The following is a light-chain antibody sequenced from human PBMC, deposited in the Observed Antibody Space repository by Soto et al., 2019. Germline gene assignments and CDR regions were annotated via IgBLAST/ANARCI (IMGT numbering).Light chain of an antibody. Sequence: EIVLTQFPATLSLSPGERATLSCRASETVSSYIAWYQQKPGQAPRLLIYDASTRTTGIPARFSGSGSGTDFTLTISSLEPEDFAVYYCQQRANWPRGTFGGETKVEIK. CDR2: DAS. CDR3: QQRANWPRGT. CDR1: ETVSSY. J-gene: IGKJ4*01. V-gene: IGKV3-11*01.